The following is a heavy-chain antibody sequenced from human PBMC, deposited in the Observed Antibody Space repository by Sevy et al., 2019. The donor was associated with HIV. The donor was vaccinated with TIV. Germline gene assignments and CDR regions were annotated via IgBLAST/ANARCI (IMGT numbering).Heavy chain of an antibody. CDR2: IKEDGSEK. D-gene: IGHD3-10*01. V-gene: IGHV3-7*01. CDR1: GFTFSSYW. CDR3: ATYGSGSAWKILDY. J-gene: IGHJ4*02. Sequence: GGSLRLSCAASGFTFSSYWMSWVRQAPGKGLEWVANIKEDGSEKYYVDSVKGRFTVSRDNAKNSLYLQMDSLRDEDTAVYYCATYGSGSAWKILDYWGQGTLVTVSS.